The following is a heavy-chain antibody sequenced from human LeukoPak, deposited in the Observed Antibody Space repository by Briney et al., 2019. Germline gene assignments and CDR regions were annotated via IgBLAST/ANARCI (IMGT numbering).Heavy chain of an antibody. Sequence: GGSQRLSCAASGFTFSDYLMHWVRQVPGKGLVWVSRINGDGSITNYADSVKGRFTISRDNAKNTLYLQMHSLTVDDTAVYYCARGPRDGYNPLAYWGQGTLVTVSS. CDR3: ARGPRDGYNPLAY. CDR2: INGDGSIT. J-gene: IGHJ4*02. D-gene: IGHD5-24*01. CDR1: GFTFSDYL. V-gene: IGHV3-74*01.